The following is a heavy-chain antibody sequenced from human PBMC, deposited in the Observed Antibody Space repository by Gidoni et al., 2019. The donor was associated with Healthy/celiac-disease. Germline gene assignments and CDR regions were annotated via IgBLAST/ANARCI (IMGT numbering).Heavy chain of an antibody. CDR1: GVTFSNGG. Sequence: EVQLGEAGGGGVKPGGSRGLDCAASGVTFSNGGMSWVRQAPGKGLEWVGRIKSKTDGGPTYYAAPVKGRFTISRDDSKTTLYLQMNSLNTEDTAVYSCTTDCELHPSYFSSGMDVWGQGTTVTVSS. D-gene: IGHD1-26*01. CDR3: TTDCELHPSYFSSGMDV. V-gene: IGHV3-15*01. CDR2: IKSKTDGGPT. J-gene: IGHJ6*02.